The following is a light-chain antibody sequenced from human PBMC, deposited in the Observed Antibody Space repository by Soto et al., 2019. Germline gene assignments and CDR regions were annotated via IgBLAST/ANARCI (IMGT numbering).Light chain of an antibody. CDR3: QQYGNSPRT. J-gene: IGKJ1*01. CDR2: GVS. V-gene: IGKV3-20*01. CDR1: QSVSSSC. Sequence: EIVLTQSPGTLSLSPGDGATLSCRASQSVSSSCLAWYQQKPGQTPRLLIYGVSSRATGIPNRFSGSGSGADFTLTISRLEPEDFAMYYCQQYGNSPRTFGQETKVQI.